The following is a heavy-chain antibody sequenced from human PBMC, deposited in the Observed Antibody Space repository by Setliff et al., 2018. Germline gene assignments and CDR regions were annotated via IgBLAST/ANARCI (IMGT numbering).Heavy chain of an antibody. CDR3: TRERYFDWFFEY. J-gene: IGHJ4*02. CDR1: GGSISSATSY. CDR2: IHASGSP. D-gene: IGHD3-9*01. V-gene: IGHV4-61*02. Sequence: SETLSLTCIVSGGSISSATSYWSWIRQPAGKRLEWIGRIHASGSPSYNPSLESRVTISLDTSTNQFSLKLSSVTAADTAVYYCTRERYFDWFFEYWGQGTLVTVSS.